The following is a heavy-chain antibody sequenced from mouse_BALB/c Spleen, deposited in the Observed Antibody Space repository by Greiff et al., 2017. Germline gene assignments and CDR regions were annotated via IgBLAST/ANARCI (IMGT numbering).Heavy chain of an antibody. CDR1: GYTFTSYY. CDR2: INPSNGGT. D-gene: IGHD2-2*01. J-gene: IGHJ3*01. V-gene: IGHV1S81*02. CDR3: TRQGLQRETWFDD. Sequence: QVQLQQSGAELVKPGASVKLSCKASGYTFTSYYMYWVKQRPGQGLEWIGEINPSNGGTNFNEKFKSKATLTVDKSSSTAYMQLSSLTSEDSAVYYCTRQGLQRETWFDDWGQGTLVTVSA.